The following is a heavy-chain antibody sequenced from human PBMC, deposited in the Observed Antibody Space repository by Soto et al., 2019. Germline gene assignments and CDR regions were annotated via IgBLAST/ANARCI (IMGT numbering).Heavy chain of an antibody. Sequence: SVKVSCKASGGTFSSYAISWVRQAPGQGLEWMGGIIPIFGTANYAQKFQGRVTITADESTSTAYMELSSLRSEDTAVYYCARVLQSEDNSESDYYYGMDVWGQGTTVPVSS. D-gene: IGHD1-1*01. CDR3: ARVLQSEDNSESDYYYGMDV. CDR2: IIPIFGTA. J-gene: IGHJ6*02. CDR1: GGTFSSYA. V-gene: IGHV1-69*13.